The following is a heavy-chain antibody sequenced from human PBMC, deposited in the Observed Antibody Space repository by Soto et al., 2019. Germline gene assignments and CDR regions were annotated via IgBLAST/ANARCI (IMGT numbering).Heavy chain of an antibody. Sequence: QVQLVQSGAEVTKPGASVKVSCKASGYTFTSYGISWVRQAPGQGPEWMGWISTNNGNTNYAQKIRGKVTMTTETSTSTDYMELRSLRSDDTAVYDCARHTSSWPFDYWGQGTLVTVSS. CDR1: GYTFTSYG. CDR2: ISTNNGNT. J-gene: IGHJ4*02. CDR3: ARHTSSWPFDY. D-gene: IGHD6-13*01. V-gene: IGHV1-18*01.